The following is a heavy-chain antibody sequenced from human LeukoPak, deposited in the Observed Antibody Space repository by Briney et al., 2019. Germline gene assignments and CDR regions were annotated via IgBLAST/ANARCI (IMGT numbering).Heavy chain of an antibody. D-gene: IGHD6-19*01. J-gene: IGHJ4*02. CDR3: ARRGYSSGWSFDY. V-gene: IGHV4-34*01. CDR1: GGPFSGYY. CDR2: INHSGST. Sequence: SETLSLTCAVYGGPFSGYYWSWIRQPPGKGLEWIGEINHSGSTNYNPSLKSRVTISVDTSKNQFSLKLSSVTAADTAVYYCARRGYSSGWSFDYWGQGTLVTVSS.